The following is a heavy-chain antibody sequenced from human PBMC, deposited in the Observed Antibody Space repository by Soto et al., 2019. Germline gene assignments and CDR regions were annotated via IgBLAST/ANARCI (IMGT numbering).Heavy chain of an antibody. J-gene: IGHJ5*02. CDR3: AREVRATFDP. CDR1: GFTFNTYW. V-gene: IGHV3-7*01. Sequence: EVQLVESGGGLVQPGGSLRLSCAASGFTFNTYWMAWVRQAPGKGPEWVASIKQDGAETFYMEYVRSRFTISRDNGKNSLYLQMNSLRVDDMAVYYCAREVRATFDPWGQGTPVTVSS. D-gene: IGHD3-10*01. CDR2: IKQDGAET.